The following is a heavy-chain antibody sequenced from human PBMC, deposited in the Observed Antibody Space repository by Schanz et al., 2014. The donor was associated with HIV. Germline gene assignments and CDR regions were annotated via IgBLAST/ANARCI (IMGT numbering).Heavy chain of an antibody. CDR2: INPNSGAT. CDR1: GHIFTGYL. D-gene: IGHD1-7*01. V-gene: IGHV1-2*02. J-gene: IGHJ4*02. Sequence: QVQLVQSGAEVKEPGASVKVSCKPYGHIFTGYLMHWVRQAPGQGLEWMGWINPNSGATDSAQKFQGRVTMTRDTSISTAFMELSSLRSDDTAVYYCARLELLEWGQGTLVTVSS. CDR3: ARLELLE.